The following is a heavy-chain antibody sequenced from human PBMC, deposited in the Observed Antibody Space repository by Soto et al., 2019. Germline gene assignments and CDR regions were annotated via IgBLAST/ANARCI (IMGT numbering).Heavy chain of an antibody. V-gene: IGHV3-30*18. CDR2: ISYDGSNK. Sequence: QVQLVESGGGVVQPGRSLRLSCAASGFTFSSYGMHWVRQAPGKGLEWVAVISYDGSNKYYADSVKGRFTISRDNSKNTLSLQMNSLRAEDTAVYYCAKDRQQLELGLWYGMDVWGQGPTVTVSS. CDR1: GFTFSSYG. CDR3: AKDRQQLELGLWYGMDV. J-gene: IGHJ6*02. D-gene: IGHD6-13*01.